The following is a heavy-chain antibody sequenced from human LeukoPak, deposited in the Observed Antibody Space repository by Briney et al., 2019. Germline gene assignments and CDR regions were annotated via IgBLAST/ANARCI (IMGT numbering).Heavy chain of an antibody. D-gene: IGHD3-10*01. V-gene: IGHV3-21*01. J-gene: IGHJ4*02. CDR1: GFTFSNYC. CDR3: ARGMEFRVTSGFDS. Sequence: GGSRRLACAAAGFTFSNYCMKWGRQAAGKGRGWVSSVRSSSKFIYYADSAKDRLTISRDNAKKSLNMQMNSLRAEDTAVYYCARGMEFRVTSGFDSWGQGTLLTVSS. CDR2: VRSSSKFI.